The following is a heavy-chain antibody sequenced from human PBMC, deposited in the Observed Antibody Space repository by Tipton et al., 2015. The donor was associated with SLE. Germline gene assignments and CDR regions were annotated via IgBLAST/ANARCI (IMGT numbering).Heavy chain of an antibody. CDR3: AKHWGYYPEY. CDR2: IYYTGRT. CDR1: GGPFTSSSFY. V-gene: IGHV4-39*01. J-gene: IGHJ4*02. Sequence: TLSLTCAVYGGPFTSSSFYWGWIRQPPGKGLEWIGHIYYTGRTYYSPSLRSRVTISIDTSKSHFSLKIYSVNAADTAVYYCAKHWGYYPEYWGQGTQVTVSS. D-gene: IGHD3-22*01.